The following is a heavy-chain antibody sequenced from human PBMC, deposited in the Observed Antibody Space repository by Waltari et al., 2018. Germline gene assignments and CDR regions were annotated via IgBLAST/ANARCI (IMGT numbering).Heavy chain of an antibody. CDR1: AGTFSSYA. CDR2: SIPILGIA. D-gene: IGHD1-26*01. J-gene: IGHJ5*02. CDR3: ARKVGATSS. V-gene: IGHV1-69*04. Sequence: QVQLVQSGAEVKKPGSSVKVSCKASAGTFSSYAISWVRQAPGQGLEWMGRSIPILGIANYAQKFQGRVTITADKSTSTAYMELSSLRSEDTAVYYCARKVGATSSWGQGTLVTVSS.